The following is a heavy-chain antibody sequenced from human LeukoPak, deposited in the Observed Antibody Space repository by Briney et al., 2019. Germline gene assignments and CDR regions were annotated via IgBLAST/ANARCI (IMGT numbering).Heavy chain of an antibody. CDR1: GFTFDDFS. CDR3: VKGLGYNFGSGSNWYFDF. CDR2: ISWDGGIT. J-gene: IGHJ2*01. Sequence: GGSLRLSCAASGFTFDDFSMHWVRQAPGKGLEWVSLISWDGGITYYADSVKGRFTISRDDSNDTLDLQMNSLRAEDTAVYYCVKGLGYNFGSGSNWYFDFWGRGTLVTVSS. V-gene: IGHV3-43*01. D-gene: IGHD3-10*01.